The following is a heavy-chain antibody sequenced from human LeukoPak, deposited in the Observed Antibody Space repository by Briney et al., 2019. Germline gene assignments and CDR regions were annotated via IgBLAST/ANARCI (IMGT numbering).Heavy chain of an antibody. CDR2: IYYSGST. J-gene: IGHJ4*02. D-gene: IGHD3-10*01. CDR3: ARGMVLGPDMVRGVIITMSRGEYYFDY. Sequence: SETLSLTCTVSGGSISSSSYYWGWIRQPPGKGLEWIGSIYYSGSTYYNPSLKSRVSISVDTSKNQFSLKLSSVTAADTAVYYCARGMVLGPDMVRGVIITMSRGEYYFDYWGQGTLVTVSS. V-gene: IGHV4-39*07. CDR1: GGSISSSSYY.